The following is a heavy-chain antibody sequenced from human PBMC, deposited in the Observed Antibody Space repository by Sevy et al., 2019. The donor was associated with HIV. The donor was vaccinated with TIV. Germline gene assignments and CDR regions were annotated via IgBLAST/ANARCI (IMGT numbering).Heavy chain of an antibody. Sequence: GGSLRLSCAASGFTFSSYSMNWVRQAPGKGLEWVSSISSTSNYIYYGDSVKGRYTISRDNAKNSLHLQMNSLSAEDTAVYYCARDGGSTDRRMDVWGQGTTVTVSS. CDR2: ISSTSNYI. CDR3: ARDGGSTDRRMDV. D-gene: IGHD3-16*01. V-gene: IGHV3-21*01. CDR1: GFTFSSYS. J-gene: IGHJ6*02.